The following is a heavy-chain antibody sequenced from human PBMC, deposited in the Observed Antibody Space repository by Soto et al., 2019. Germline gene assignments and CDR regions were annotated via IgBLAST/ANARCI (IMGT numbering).Heavy chain of an antibody. CDR2: IIPIFGTA. Sequence: VKVSCKASGGTFSSYAISWVRQAPGQGLEWMGGIIPIFGTANYAQKFQGRVTITADKSTSTAYMELSSLRSEDTAVYYCARGTYDILTEYYYGMDVWGQGTTVTVSS. CDR1: GGTFSSYA. V-gene: IGHV1-69*06. CDR3: ARGTYDILTEYYYGMDV. D-gene: IGHD3-9*01. J-gene: IGHJ6*02.